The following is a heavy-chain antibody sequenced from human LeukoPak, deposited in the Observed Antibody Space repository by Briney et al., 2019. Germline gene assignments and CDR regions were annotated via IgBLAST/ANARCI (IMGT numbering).Heavy chain of an antibody. CDR1: GSTFSSYG. D-gene: IGHD5-18*01. V-gene: IGHV3-30*03. Sequence: GGSLRLSCAASGSTFSSYGMHWVRQAPGKGLEWVAVISYDGSNKYYADSVKGRFTISRDNSKNTLYLQMNSLRAEDTAVYYCATASRGYSYGWGDYFDYWGQGTLVTVSS. J-gene: IGHJ4*02. CDR3: ATASRGYSYGWGDYFDY. CDR2: ISYDGSNK.